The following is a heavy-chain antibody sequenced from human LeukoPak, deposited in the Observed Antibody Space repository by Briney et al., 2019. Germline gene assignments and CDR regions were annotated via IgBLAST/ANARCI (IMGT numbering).Heavy chain of an antibody. D-gene: IGHD6-13*01. CDR2: IKQDGSEK. CDR3: ARRYSSSWYAYYYYYYYMDV. J-gene: IGHJ6*03. CDR1: GFTFSSYW. V-gene: IGHV3-7*01. Sequence: GGSLRLSCAASGFTFSSYWMSWVRQAPGKGLEWVANIKQDGSEKYYVDSVKGRFTISRDNAKNSLYLRMNSLRAEDTAVYYCARRYSSSWYAYYYYYYYMDVWGKGTTVTVSS.